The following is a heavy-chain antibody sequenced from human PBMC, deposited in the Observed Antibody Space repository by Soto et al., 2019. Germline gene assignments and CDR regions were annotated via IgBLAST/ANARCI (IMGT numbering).Heavy chain of an antibody. CDR3: ASGRRDYYDSSGTRDY. CDR1: GGTFSSYT. CDR2: IIPILGIA. Sequence: QVQLVQSGAEVKKPGSSVKVSCKASGGTFSSYTISWVRQTPGQGLEWMGRIIPILGIANYAQKFQGRVTITADKSTSTAYMELSSLRSEDTAVYYCASGRRDYYDSSGTRDYWGQGTLVTVSS. D-gene: IGHD3-22*01. V-gene: IGHV1-69*02. J-gene: IGHJ4*02.